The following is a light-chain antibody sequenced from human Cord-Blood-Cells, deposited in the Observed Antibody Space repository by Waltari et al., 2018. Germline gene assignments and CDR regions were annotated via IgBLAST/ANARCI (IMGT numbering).Light chain of an antibody. V-gene: IGKV1-5*03. J-gene: IGKJ2*01. CDR2: KAS. CDR1: QSISSW. Sequence: SVGDRVTITCRASQSISSWLAWYQQKPGKAPKLLIYKASSLESGVPSRFSGSGSGTEFTLTISSLQPDDFATYYCQQYNSYLYTFGQGTKLEIK. CDR3: QQYNSYLYT.